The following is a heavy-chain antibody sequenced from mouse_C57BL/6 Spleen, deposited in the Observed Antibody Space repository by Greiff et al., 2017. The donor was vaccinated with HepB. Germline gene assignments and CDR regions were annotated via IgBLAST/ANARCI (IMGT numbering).Heavy chain of an antibody. CDR1: GYTFTDYY. CDR2: IYPGSGNT. D-gene: IGHD2-3*01. CDR3: ARMDYDGYYSGYYFDD. Sequence: VQLVESGAELVRPGASVKLSCKASGYTFTDYYINWVKQRPGQGLEWIARIYPGSGNTYYNEKFKGKATLTAEKSSSTAYMQLSSLTSEDSAVYFCARMDYDGYYSGYYFDDWGQGTTLTVSS. V-gene: IGHV1-76*01. J-gene: IGHJ2*01.